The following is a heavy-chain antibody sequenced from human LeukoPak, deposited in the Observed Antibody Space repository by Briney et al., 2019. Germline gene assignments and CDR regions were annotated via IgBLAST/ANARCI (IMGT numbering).Heavy chain of an antibody. D-gene: IGHD2-2*01. CDR3: ARPPYCSSTSCYGSPFDY. J-gene: IGHJ4*02. V-gene: IGHV3-7*01. CDR1: GFTFSSYS. Sequence: GGSLRLSCAASGFTFSSYSMSWVRQAPGKGLEWVANIKQDGSEKYYVDSVKGRFTISRDNAKNSLYLQMNSLRAEDTAVYYCARPPYCSSTSCYGSPFDYWGQGTLVTVSS. CDR2: IKQDGSEK.